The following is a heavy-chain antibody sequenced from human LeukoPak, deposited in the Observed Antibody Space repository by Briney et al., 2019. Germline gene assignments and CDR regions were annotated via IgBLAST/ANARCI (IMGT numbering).Heavy chain of an antibody. CDR1: GFTFSTYW. CDR3: ARGRYCSGDACYIDY. J-gene: IGHJ4*02. Sequence: PGGSLRLSCVDSGFTFSTYWMTWVRQGPGKGLEWGANIKHDGSDKYYVGSVKGRFTISRDNAKSSLYLQMNSLTAEDTAVYYCARGRYCSGDACYIDYWGQGTLVTVSS. D-gene: IGHD2-15*01. CDR2: IKHDGSDK. V-gene: IGHV3-7*04.